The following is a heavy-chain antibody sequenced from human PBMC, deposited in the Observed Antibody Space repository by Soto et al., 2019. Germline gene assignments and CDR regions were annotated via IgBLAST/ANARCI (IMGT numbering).Heavy chain of an antibody. J-gene: IGHJ3*02. D-gene: IGHD2-2*01. Sequence: GGSLRLSCAASGFTFSNAWMSWVRQAPGKGLEWVGRIKSKTDGGTTDYAAPVKGRFTISRDDSKNTLYLQMNSLKTEDTAVYYCTTELGYCSSTSCSADAFDIWGQGTMVTVSS. CDR3: TTELGYCSSTSCSADAFDI. V-gene: IGHV3-15*01. CDR1: GFTFSNAW. CDR2: IKSKTDGGTT.